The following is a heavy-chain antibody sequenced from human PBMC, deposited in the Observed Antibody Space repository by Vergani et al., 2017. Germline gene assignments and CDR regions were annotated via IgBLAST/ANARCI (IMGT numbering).Heavy chain of an antibody. Sequence: QVQLVQSGAEVKKPGSSVKVSCKASGGTFSSYAISWVRQAPGQGLEWMGGIIPIFGTANYAPKIQGRVTITADESTSTAYMELSSLRSEDAAVYYCAGAPVGTGECSSTSCYTNYEYMDVWGKGTTVTVSS. V-gene: IGHV1-69*19. J-gene: IGHJ6*03. CDR2: IIPIFGTA. D-gene: IGHD2-2*02. CDR1: GGTFSSYA. CDR3: AGAPVGTGECSSTSCYTNYEYMDV.